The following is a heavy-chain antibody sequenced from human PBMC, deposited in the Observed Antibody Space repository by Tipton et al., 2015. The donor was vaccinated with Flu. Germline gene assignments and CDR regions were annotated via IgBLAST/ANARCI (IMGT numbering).Heavy chain of an antibody. J-gene: IGHJ4*02. CDR3: ARVGGSGSPTHRGALDY. CDR2: IYYSGST. CDR1: GGSISSSNYY. V-gene: IGHV4-39*07. D-gene: IGHD3-10*01. Sequence: TLSLTCTVSGGSISSSNYYWGWIRQPPGKGLEWIGSIYYSGSTYYNPSLKSRVTISVDTSKNQFSLKLSSVTAADTAVYYCARVGGSGSPTHRGALDYWGQGTLVIVSS.